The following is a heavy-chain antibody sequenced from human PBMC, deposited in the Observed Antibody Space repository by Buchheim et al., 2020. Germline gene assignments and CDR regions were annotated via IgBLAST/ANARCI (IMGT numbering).Heavy chain of an antibody. J-gene: IGHJ1*01. Sequence: QVQLQESGPGLVKPSQTLSLTCTVSGGSISSGDYYWSWIRQPPGKGLEWIGYIYYSGSTYSNPSLTSRVSITVDTSKNQFSLKLSSVTAAVTALYYCASLTVTTPQYYQHWGQSTL. CDR2: IYYSGST. V-gene: IGHV4-30-4*01. CDR1: GGSISSGDYY. CDR3: ASLTVTTPQYYQH. D-gene: IGHD4-17*01.